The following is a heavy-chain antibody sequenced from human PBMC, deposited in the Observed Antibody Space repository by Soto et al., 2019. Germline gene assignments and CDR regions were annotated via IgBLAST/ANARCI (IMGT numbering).Heavy chain of an antibody. CDR2: VNHSGNT. CDR3: ARAPRGYLGWGPHYPPYWYFDL. Sequence: SETLSLTCTVYGGSLSGFFWSWIRQSPGRGLEWIGEVNHSGNTNFNPSLESRITISVDTSKDQFSLNLTSVTAADTAFYYCARAPRGYLGWGPHYPPYWYFDLWGRGPLVTVYS. V-gene: IGHV4-34*01. CDR1: GGSLSGFF. J-gene: IGHJ2*01. D-gene: IGHD3-16*01.